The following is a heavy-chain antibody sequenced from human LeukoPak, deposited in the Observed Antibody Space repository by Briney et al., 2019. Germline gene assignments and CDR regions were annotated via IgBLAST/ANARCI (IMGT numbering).Heavy chain of an antibody. CDR2: IYYSGST. V-gene: IGHV4-30-4*08. J-gene: IGHJ3*02. D-gene: IGHD6-13*01. CDR1: GGSISSGDYY. Sequence: SSQTLSLTCTVSGGSISSGDYYWSWIRQPPRKSLEWIGYIYYSGSTYYNPSLKSRVTISVDTSKNQFSLKLSSVTAADTAVYYCARSIAAAEDAFDIWGQGTMVTVSS. CDR3: ARSIAAAEDAFDI.